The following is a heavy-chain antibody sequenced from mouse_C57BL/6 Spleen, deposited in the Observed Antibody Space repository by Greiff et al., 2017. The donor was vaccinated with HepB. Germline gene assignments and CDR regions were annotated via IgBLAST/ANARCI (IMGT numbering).Heavy chain of an antibody. D-gene: IGHD2-3*01. Sequence: QVQLQQSGAELVRPGTSVKVSCKPSGYAFINYLIEWVKQRPGQGLEWIGVINPGSGGTNYNEKFKGKATLTADKSSSTAYMQLSSLTSEDSAVYFCARRADGYYAMDYWGQGTSVTVSS. CDR3: ARRADGYYAMDY. CDR1: GYAFINYL. V-gene: IGHV1-54*01. CDR2: INPGSGGT. J-gene: IGHJ4*01.